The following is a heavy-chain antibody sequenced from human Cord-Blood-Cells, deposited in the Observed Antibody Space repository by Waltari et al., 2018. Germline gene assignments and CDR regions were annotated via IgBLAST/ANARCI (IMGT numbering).Heavy chain of an antibody. CDR1: GATFSSYA. V-gene: IGHV1-69*12. CDR2: IIPIFGTA. Sequence: HVQLVQSGAAAKKPGSSVKVSCQPSGATFSSYAISSQRQAPGQGLEWMGGIIPIFGTANYAQKFQGRVTITADESTSTAYMELSSLRSEDTAVYYCARGSSSYWYFDLWGRGTLVTVSS. CDR3: ARGSSSYWYFDL. D-gene: IGHD6-13*01. J-gene: IGHJ2*01.